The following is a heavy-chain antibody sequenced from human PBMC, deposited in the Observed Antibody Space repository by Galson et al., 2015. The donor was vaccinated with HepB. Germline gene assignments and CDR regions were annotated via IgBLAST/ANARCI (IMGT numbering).Heavy chain of an antibody. Sequence: SVKVSCKASGGTFSSYAITWVRQAPGQGLEWMGGIIPIFGTANYAQKFQGRVTITADKSTNTAYMELSSLRSEDTAVYYCASRRRSSWHDFWGQGTLVTVSS. CDR2: IIPIFGTA. V-gene: IGHV1-69*06. J-gene: IGHJ4*02. D-gene: IGHD6-13*01. CDR3: ASRRRSSWHDF. CDR1: GGTFSSYA.